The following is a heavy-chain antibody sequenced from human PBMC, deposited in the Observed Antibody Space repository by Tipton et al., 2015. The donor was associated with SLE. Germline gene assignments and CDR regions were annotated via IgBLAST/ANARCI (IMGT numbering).Heavy chain of an antibody. CDR2: IYYSGNT. CDR1: GGSISTYY. Sequence: TLSLTCSLSGGSISTYYWGWIRQPPGKGLEWIGSIYYSGNTNYNPSLKSRVTISVDTSKNQFSLKLSSVTAADTAVYYCARPRSGSSAPFDYWGQGTLVTVSS. D-gene: IGHD6-6*01. V-gene: IGHV4-39*01. J-gene: IGHJ4*02. CDR3: ARPRSGSSAPFDY.